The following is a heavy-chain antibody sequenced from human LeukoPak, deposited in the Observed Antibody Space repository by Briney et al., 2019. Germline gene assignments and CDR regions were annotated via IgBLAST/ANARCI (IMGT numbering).Heavy chain of an antibody. V-gene: IGHV3-23*01. CDR2: VSGSGDRM. J-gene: IGHJ4*02. CDR1: GFTSSSYA. D-gene: IGHD6-13*01. Sequence: GGSLRLSCAASGFTSSSYALNWVRQAPGKGLEWVATVSGSGDRMYYADSVKGRFTISRDNSKNTIYLQMNSLRAEDTALYYCAKAAAAPGFDFWGQGTLVTVSS. CDR3: AKAAAAPGFDF.